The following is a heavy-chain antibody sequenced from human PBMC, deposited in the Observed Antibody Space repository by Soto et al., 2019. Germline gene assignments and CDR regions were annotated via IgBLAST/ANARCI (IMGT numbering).Heavy chain of an antibody. Sequence: QVQLVESGGGVVQPGRSLRLSCAASGFTFSSYGMHWVRQAPGKGLEWVAVIWYDGSNKYYADSVKGRFTISRDNSKNTLYLQMNSLRAEDTAVYYCARDVKDLVGAGWFDPWGQGTLVTVSS. J-gene: IGHJ5*02. CDR1: GFTFSSYG. D-gene: IGHD2-15*01. V-gene: IGHV3-33*01. CDR2: IWYDGSNK. CDR3: ARDVKDLVGAGWFDP.